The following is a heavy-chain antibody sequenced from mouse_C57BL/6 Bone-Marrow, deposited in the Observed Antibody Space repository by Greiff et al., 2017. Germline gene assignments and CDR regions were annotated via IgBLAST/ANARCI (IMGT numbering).Heavy chain of an antibody. CDR2: IYPGDGDT. D-gene: IGHD2-1*01. J-gene: IGHJ2*01. CDR1: GYAFSSSW. Sequence: QVTLKESGPELVKPGASVKISCKASGYAFSSSWMNWVKQRPGKGLEWIGRIYPGDGDTNYNGKFKGKATLTADKSYSTAYMQLSSLTSEDSAVYFCAKLYGNYGFDYWGQGTTLTVSS. CDR3: AKLYGNYGFDY. V-gene: IGHV1-82*01.